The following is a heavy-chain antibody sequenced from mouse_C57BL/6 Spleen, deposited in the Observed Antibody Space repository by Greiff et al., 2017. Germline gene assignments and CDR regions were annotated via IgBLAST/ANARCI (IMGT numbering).Heavy chain of an antibody. CDR1: GYSITSGYY. Sequence: DVQLQESGPGLVKPSQSLSLTCSVTGYSITSGYYWNWIRQFPGNKLEWMGYISYDGSNNYNPSLKNRISITRDTSKNQFFLKLNSVTTEDTATYYCAKYYYAIDYWGQGTSVTVSS. V-gene: IGHV3-6*01. J-gene: IGHJ4*01. CDR2: ISYDGSN. CDR3: AKYYYAIDY.